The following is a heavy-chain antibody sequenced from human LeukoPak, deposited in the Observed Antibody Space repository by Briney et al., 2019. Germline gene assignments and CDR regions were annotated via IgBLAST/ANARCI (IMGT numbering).Heavy chain of an antibody. J-gene: IGHJ4*02. CDR2: INHSGST. Sequence: SETLSLTCAVYGGSFSGYYWSWIRQPPGKGLEWIGEINHSGSTNYNPSLKSRGTILVDTYKNQFSLKLSSVTAADTAVYYCARGSPSLGYYYDSSGYPIRHHYFDYWGQGTLVTVSS. CDR3: ARGSPSLGYYYDSSGYPIRHHYFDY. D-gene: IGHD3-22*01. CDR1: GGSFSGYY. V-gene: IGHV4-34*01.